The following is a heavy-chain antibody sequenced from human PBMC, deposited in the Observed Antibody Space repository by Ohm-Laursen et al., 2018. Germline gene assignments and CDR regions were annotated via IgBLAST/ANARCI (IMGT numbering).Heavy chain of an antibody. V-gene: IGHV3-23*01. J-gene: IGHJ4*02. Sequence: SLRLSCAASGFTFSSYAMSWVRQAPGKGLEWVSAISGSGGSTYYADSVKGRFTISRDNSKNTLYLQMNSLRAEGTAVYYCAKEEDSSGYYKDYWGQGTLVTVSS. CDR3: AKEEDSSGYYKDY. D-gene: IGHD3-22*01. CDR2: ISGSGGST. CDR1: GFTFSSYA.